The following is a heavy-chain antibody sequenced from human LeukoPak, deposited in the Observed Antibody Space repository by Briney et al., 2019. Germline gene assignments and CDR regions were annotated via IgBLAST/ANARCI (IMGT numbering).Heavy chain of an antibody. J-gene: IGHJ6*02. Sequence: PSETLSLTCTVSGGSISSGGYYWSWIRQHPGKGLEWIGYIYYSGSTYYNPSLKSRVTISVDTSKNQFSLKLSSVTAADTAVYYCARDRQYYYYGMDVWGQGTTVTVSS. V-gene: IGHV4-31*03. CDR3: ARDRQYYYYGMDV. CDR1: GGSISSGGYY. CDR2: IYYSGST.